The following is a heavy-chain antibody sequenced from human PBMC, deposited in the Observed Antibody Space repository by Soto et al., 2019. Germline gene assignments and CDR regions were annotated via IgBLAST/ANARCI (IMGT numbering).Heavy chain of an antibody. J-gene: IGHJ6*02. CDR1: GGSISSGGYY. V-gene: IGHV4-31*03. CDR3: ARDQEQWSVFGMDV. Sequence: QVQLQESGPGLVKPSQTLSLTCTVSGGSISSGGYYWSWIRQHPGKGLEWIGYIYYSGSTYYNPYLKSRVTISVDTSKNQFSLKLSSVTAADTAMYYCARDQEQWSVFGMDVWGQGTTVTVSS. CDR2: IYYSGST. D-gene: IGHD6-19*01.